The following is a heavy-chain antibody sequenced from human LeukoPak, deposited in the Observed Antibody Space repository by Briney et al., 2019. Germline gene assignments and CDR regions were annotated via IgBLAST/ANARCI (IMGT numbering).Heavy chain of an antibody. CDR1: GFTFSSYA. V-gene: IGHV3-23*01. D-gene: IGHD3-16*02. CDR3: AKFGGVIVTDTFDY. CDR2: ITGSGGKI. J-gene: IGHJ4*02. Sequence: GGSLRLSCAASGFTFSSYAMSWVRQAPAKGLEWVSSITGSGGKISYTDSVKGRFTISRDNSKNTLYLQMNSLRAEDTAVYYCAKFGGVIVTDTFDYWGQGTLVTVSS.